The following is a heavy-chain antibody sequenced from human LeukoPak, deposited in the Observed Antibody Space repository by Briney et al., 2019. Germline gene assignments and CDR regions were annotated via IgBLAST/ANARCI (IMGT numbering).Heavy chain of an antibody. Sequence: PSETLSLTCTVSGGSISSGGYYWSWIRQPPGKGLEWSGEINHSGSTNYNPSLKSRVTISVDTSKNQFSLKLSSVTAADTAVYYCARGRFARFFDYWGQGTLVTVSS. J-gene: IGHJ4*02. V-gene: IGHV4-39*07. CDR3: ARGRFARFFDY. CDR1: GGSISSGGYY. CDR2: INHSGST. D-gene: IGHD2-21*01.